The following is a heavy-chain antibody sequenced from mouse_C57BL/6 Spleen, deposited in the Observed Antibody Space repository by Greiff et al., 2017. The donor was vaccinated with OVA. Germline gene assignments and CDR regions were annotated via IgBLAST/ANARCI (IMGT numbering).Heavy chain of an antibody. V-gene: IGHV5-17*01. CDR2: ISSGSSTI. CDR3: ARNWDFDY. D-gene: IGHD4-1*01. J-gene: IGHJ2*01. CDR1: GFTFSDYG. Sequence: EVKLQESGGGLVKPGGSLKLSCAASGFTFSDYGMHWVRQAPEKGLVWVAYISSGSSTIYYADTVKGRFTISRDNAKNTLFLQMTSLRSEDTAMYYCARNWDFDYWGKGTTLTVSS.